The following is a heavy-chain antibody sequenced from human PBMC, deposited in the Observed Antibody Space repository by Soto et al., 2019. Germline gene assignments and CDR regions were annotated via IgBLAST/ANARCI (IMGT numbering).Heavy chain of an antibody. CDR2: VSIGGST. CDR3: AKRRGAGGHFDY. J-gene: IGHJ4*02. CDR1: GFTFNSYA. Sequence: HPGGSLRLSCAASGFTFNSYAMGWVRQGPGKGLEWVAVVSIGGSTHYADSVRGRFTISRDNSKNTLSLQMNSLTAEDTAVYFCAKRRGAGGHFDYWGQGALVTVSS. D-gene: IGHD2-15*01. V-gene: IGHV3-23*01.